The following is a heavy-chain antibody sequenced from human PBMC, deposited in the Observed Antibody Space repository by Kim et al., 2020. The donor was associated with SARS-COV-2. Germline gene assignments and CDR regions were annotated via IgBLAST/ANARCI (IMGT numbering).Heavy chain of an antibody. CDR3: ARDRRYCSSTSCYTIDY. D-gene: IGHD2-2*02. J-gene: IGHJ4*02. Sequence: GGSLRLSCAASGFTFSSYSMNWVRQAPGKGLEWVSYISSSSSTIYYADSVKGRFTISRDNAKNSLYLQMNSLRAEDTAVYYCARDRRYCSSTSCYTIDYWGQGTLVTVSS. V-gene: IGHV3-48*04. CDR2: ISSSSSTI. CDR1: GFTFSSYS.